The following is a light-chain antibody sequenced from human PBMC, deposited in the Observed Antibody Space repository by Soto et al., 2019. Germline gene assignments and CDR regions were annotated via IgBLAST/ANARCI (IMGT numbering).Light chain of an antibody. CDR3: QQSHNWPRT. CDR2: EAS. Sequence: EIVLTQSPGTLSLSPGERATLSCRASRSVITFLAWYQQRPGQAPRLLISEASNRAAGIPARFSRSGSGTDFTLTISSLDPKEFAVYYCQQSHNWPRTFGQGTKVDIK. CDR1: RSVITF. J-gene: IGKJ1*01. V-gene: IGKV3-11*01.